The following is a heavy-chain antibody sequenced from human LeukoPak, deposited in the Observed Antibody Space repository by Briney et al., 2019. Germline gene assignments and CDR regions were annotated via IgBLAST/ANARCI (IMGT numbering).Heavy chain of an antibody. CDR1: GFTFSNYW. CDR3: ARDRGRDPCDS. Sequence: PGGSLRLSCAASGFTFSNYWITWVRQAPGKGLEWVANIKQDGSEKYYVDSVKGRFTISRDNAKNSLYLQMNSLRAEDAAVYYCARDRGRDPCDSCGQGTQVTVSS. D-gene: IGHD5-12*01. V-gene: IGHV3-7*04. J-gene: IGHJ4*02. CDR2: IKQDGSEK.